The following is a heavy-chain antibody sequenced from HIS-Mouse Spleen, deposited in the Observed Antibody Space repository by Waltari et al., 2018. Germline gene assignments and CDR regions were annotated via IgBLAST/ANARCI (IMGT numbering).Heavy chain of an antibody. CDR1: GGSISSSSYY. Sequence: QLQLQESGPGLVKPSVTLSRTCTVPGGSISSSSYYWGCIRQPPGKGLEWSGSIYYSGSTYYNPSLKSRVTISVDTSKNQFSLKLSSVTAADTAVYYCAREIPYSSSWYDWYFDLWGRGTLVTVSS. CDR3: AREIPYSSSWYDWYFDL. CDR2: IYYSGST. J-gene: IGHJ2*01. D-gene: IGHD6-13*01. V-gene: IGHV4-39*07.